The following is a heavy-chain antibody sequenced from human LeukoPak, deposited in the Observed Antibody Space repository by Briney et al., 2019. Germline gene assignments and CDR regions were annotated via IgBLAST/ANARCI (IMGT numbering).Heavy chain of an antibody. Sequence: PGGSLRLSCAASGFTFSSYGMSWVRQAPGKGLEWVSGISGNSGTTYYADSVKGRFTISRDNSKNTLYLQMNSLRAEDTAVYYCARGDPIYDFWSGGDYWGQGSLVTVSS. CDR3: ARGDPIYDFWSGGDY. V-gene: IGHV3-23*01. CDR1: GFTFSSYG. D-gene: IGHD3-3*01. J-gene: IGHJ4*02. CDR2: ISGNSGTT.